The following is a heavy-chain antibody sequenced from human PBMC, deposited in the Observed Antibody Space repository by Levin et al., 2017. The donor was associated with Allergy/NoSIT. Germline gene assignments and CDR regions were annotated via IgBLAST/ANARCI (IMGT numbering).Heavy chain of an antibody. J-gene: IGHJ4*02. CDR3: AKGLRLERGYSSTSHLDY. D-gene: IGHD6-6*01. CDR1: GFTFSSYG. V-gene: IGHV3-30*18. Sequence: GGSLRLSCAASGFTFSSYGMHWVRQAPGKGLEWVAVISYDGSNKYYADSVKGRFTISRDNSKNTLYLQMNSLRAEDTAVYYCAKGLRLERGYSSTSHLDYWGQGTLVTVSS. CDR2: ISYDGSNK.